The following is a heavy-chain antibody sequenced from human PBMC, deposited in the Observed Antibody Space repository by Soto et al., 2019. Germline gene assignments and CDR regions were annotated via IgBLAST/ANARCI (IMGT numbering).Heavy chain of an antibody. CDR2: ISVSGGST. CDR1: GFTFSSYA. J-gene: IGHJ6*02. Sequence: GGSRRRSCAASGFTFSSYAMSWVRQAPGKGLEWVSAISVSGGSTYYADSVKGRFTISRDNSKNTLYLQMNSLRAEDTAVYYCAKAHSVPPLRFLEWSLPQANGLYGMDVWGQGTTVTVSS. D-gene: IGHD3-3*01. CDR3: AKAHSVPPLRFLEWSLPQANGLYGMDV. V-gene: IGHV3-23*01.